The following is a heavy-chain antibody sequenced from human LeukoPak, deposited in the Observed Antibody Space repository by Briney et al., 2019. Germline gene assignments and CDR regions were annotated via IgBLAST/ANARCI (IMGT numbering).Heavy chain of an antibody. CDR3: ARENHIVFDY. Sequence: PGGSLRLSCVASGFTLGDSWMTWVRQAPEKGLEWVADVKLDGGEEYVDSVKGRFTISRDNAKNSLDLQMSSLRVEDTAVYYCARENHIVFDYWGQGTLVTVSS. D-gene: IGHD5-12*01. J-gene: IGHJ4*02. CDR2: VKLDGGEE. CDR1: GFTLGDSW. V-gene: IGHV3-7*03.